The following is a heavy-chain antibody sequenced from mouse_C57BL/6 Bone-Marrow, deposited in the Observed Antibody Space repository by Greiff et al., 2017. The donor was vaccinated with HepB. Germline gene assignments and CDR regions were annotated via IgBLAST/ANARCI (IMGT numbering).Heavy chain of an antibody. V-gene: IGHV1-82*01. Sequence: VHLVESGPELVKPGASVKISCKASGYAFSSSWMNWVKQRPGKGLEWIGRIYPGDGDTNYNGKFKGKATLTADKSSSTAYMQLSSLTSEDSAVYFCASRDYYAMDYGGQGTSVTVSS. J-gene: IGHJ4*01. CDR1: GYAFSSSW. CDR3: ASRDYYAMDY. D-gene: IGHD3-3*01. CDR2: IYPGDGDT.